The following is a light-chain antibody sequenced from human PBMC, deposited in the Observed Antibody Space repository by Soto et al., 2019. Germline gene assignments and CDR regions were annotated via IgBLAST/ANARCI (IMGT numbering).Light chain of an antibody. V-gene: IGKV3-20*01. J-gene: IGKJ5*01. CDR1: QSVSSSY. Sequence: EIVLTHSPGTLSLSPWERATLSWSASQSVSSSYLAWYQQKPGQAPRLLIYGASSRATGIPDRFSGSGSGTDFTLTISRLGPEDFAVYYCQQYGSSPSTFGQGTRLEIK. CDR3: QQYGSSPST. CDR2: GAS.